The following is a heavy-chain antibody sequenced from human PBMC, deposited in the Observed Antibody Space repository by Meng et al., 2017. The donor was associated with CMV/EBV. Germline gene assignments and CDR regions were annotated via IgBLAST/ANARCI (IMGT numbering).Heavy chain of an antibody. Sequence: ASVKVSCKASGYTFTGYYMHWVRQAPGQGLAWMGWINPNSGGINYAQKFQGRVTMTRDTSISTAYMELSRLRSDDTAVYYCARSLEDIVVVPAALVAHDFDYWGQGTLVTVSS. V-gene: IGHV1-2*02. CDR1: GYTFTGYY. J-gene: IGHJ4*02. CDR2: INPNSGGI. D-gene: IGHD2-2*01. CDR3: ARSLEDIVVVPAALVAHDFDY.